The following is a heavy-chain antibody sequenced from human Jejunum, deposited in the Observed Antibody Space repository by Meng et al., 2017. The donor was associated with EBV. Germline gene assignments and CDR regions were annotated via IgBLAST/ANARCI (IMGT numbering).Heavy chain of an antibody. D-gene: IGHD1-26*01. CDR2: IFHIGTT. CDR3: ARDGGPSGSYAYWFDP. Sequence: QVQLHGSGPGLVKPLGTLALTCAVSGGSISSSNWWSWVRQPPGKGPEWIGEIFHIGTTNYNPTLKSRVTMSVDKSKNHFSLKLTSVTAADTAVYYCARDGGPSGSYAYWFDPWGQGTLVTVPQ. CDR1: GGSISSSNW. J-gene: IGHJ5*02. V-gene: IGHV4-4*02.